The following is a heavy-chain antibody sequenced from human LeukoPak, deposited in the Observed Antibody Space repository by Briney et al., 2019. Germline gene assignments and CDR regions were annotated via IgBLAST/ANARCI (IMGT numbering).Heavy chain of an antibody. CDR3: ARADTVTMIFDY. V-gene: IGHV1-69*13. CDR1: GGTFSSYA. D-gene: IGHD4-17*01. Sequence: ASVKVSCKASGGTFSSYAISWVRQAPGQGLEWMGGIIPIFGTANYAQKFQGRVTITADESTSTAHMGLSSLRSEDTAVYYCARADTVTMIFDYWGQGTLVTVSS. J-gene: IGHJ4*02. CDR2: IIPIFGTA.